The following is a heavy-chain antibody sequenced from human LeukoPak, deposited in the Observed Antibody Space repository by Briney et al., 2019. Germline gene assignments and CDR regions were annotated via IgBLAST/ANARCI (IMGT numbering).Heavy chain of an antibody. Sequence: GGSPRLSCAASGFTFNAFTMHWVRQAPGKGLEWISSFTTTSIYMYYADSVKGRFTISRDNAKNSLYLQMNSLRAEDTAVYYCARSILTGYIGEGFDKWGQGTLVTVSS. CDR1: GFTFNAFT. J-gene: IGHJ4*02. V-gene: IGHV3-21*01. CDR3: ARSILTGYIGEGFDK. D-gene: IGHD3-9*01. CDR2: FTTTSIYM.